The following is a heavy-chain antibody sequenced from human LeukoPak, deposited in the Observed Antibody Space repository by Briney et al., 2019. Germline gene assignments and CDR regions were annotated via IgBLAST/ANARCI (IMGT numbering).Heavy chain of an antibody. CDR2: INSDGSST. Sequence: HPGGSLRLSCAASGFTFSSYWMHWVRQAPGKGLVWVSRINSDGSSTSYADSVKGRFTISGDNAKNTLYLQMNSLRAEDTAVYYCARAMEGYSGYDYDFDYWGQGTLVTVSS. J-gene: IGHJ4*02. V-gene: IGHV3-74*01. D-gene: IGHD5-12*01. CDR1: GFTFSSYW. CDR3: ARAMEGYSGYDYDFDY.